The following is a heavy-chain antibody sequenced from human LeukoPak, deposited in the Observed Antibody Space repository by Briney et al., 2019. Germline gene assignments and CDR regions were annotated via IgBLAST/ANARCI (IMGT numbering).Heavy chain of an antibody. J-gene: IGHJ4*02. V-gene: IGHV3-7*01. Sequence: GGSLRLSCAASGFTFSSYWMSWVRQAPGKGLEWVANIKQDGSENYYVDSVKGRFTISRDNAKKSLYLQMNSLRAEDTAVYYCARAAFGGSYRKPDYWGQGTLVTVSS. D-gene: IGHD1-26*01. CDR1: GFTFSSYW. CDR2: IKQDGSEN. CDR3: ARAAFGGSYRKPDY.